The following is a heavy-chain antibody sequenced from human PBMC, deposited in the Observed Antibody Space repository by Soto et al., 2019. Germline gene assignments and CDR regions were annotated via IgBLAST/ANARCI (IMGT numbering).Heavy chain of an antibody. CDR3: AKDDEGYCSSTSCSAPWFDP. CDR1: GFTFSNYA. J-gene: IGHJ5*02. CDR2: ISGSGGST. Sequence: GGSLRLSCAASGFTFSNYAMSWVRQAPGKGLEWVSAISGSGGSTYYADSVKGRFTISRDNSKNTLYLQMNSLRAEDTAVYYCAKDDEGYCSSTSCSAPWFDPWGQGTLVTVSS. D-gene: IGHD2-2*01. V-gene: IGHV3-23*01.